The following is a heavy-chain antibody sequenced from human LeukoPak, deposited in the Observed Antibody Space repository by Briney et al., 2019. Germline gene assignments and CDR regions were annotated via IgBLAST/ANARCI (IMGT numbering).Heavy chain of an antibody. D-gene: IGHD3-10*01. J-gene: IGHJ4*02. CDR1: GFTFSSYA. Sequence: GRSLRLSCAASGFTFSSYAMHWVCQAPGKGLEWVAVISYDGSNKYYADSVKGRFTISRDNSKNTLYLQMNSLRAEDTAVYYCARDHRGVRDYFDYWGQGTLVTVSS. V-gene: IGHV3-30-3*01. CDR2: ISYDGSNK. CDR3: ARDHRGVRDYFDY.